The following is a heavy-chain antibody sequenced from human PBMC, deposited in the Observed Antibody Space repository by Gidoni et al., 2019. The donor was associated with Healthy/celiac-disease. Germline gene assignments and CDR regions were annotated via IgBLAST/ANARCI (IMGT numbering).Heavy chain of an antibody. J-gene: IGHJ5*02. Sequence: EVQLVESGGGLVKAGGSLRLSCAAPGLTFSSYSMNWVRQAPGKGLEWVSSISSSSSYIYYADSVKGRFTISRDNAKNSLYLQMNSLRAEDTAVYYCARDLGSGHLRLFDPWGQGTLVTVSS. CDR2: ISSSSSYI. CDR1: GLTFSSYS. D-gene: IGHD3-10*01. CDR3: ARDLGSGHLRLFDP. V-gene: IGHV3-21*01.